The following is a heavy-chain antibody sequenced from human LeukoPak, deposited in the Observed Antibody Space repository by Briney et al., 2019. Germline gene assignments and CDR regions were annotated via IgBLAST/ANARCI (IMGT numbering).Heavy chain of an antibody. Sequence: SETLSLTCAVYGGSLSGYYWSWIRQPPGKGLEWIGEINHSGSTNYNPSLKSRVTISVDTSKNQFSLKLSSVTAADTAVYYCARGGGYSYGYNFDYWGQGTLVTVSS. D-gene: IGHD5-18*01. CDR3: ARGGGYSYGYNFDY. V-gene: IGHV4-34*01. CDR1: GGSLSGYY. J-gene: IGHJ4*02. CDR2: INHSGST.